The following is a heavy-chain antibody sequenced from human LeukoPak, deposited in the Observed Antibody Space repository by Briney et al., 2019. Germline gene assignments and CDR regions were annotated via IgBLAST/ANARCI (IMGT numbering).Heavy chain of an antibody. D-gene: IGHD2/OR15-2a*01. V-gene: IGHV4-59*01. J-gene: IGHJ4*02. CDR3: ARGRISPLDY. CDR2: IYYSGST. Sequence: SETLSLTCTVSGGSISSYYWSWIRQPPGEGLEWIGYIYYSGSTNYNPSLKSRVTISVDTSKNQFSLKLSSVTVADTAVYYCARGRISPLDYWGQGTLVTVSS. CDR1: GGSISSYY.